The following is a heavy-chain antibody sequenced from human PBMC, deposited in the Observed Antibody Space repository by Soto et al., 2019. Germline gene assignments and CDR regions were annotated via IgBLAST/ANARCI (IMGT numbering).Heavy chain of an antibody. CDR1: GFSVNSDY. J-gene: IGHJ4*02. V-gene: IGHV3-53*01. Sequence: VGSLRLSCVASGFSVNSDYMSWVRQAPGKGLEWVSLIFPGGTTYYAESVKGRFTISKDSSKSTLYLQMNNLRVEDTGIFYCARGFHYGTIDSWGQGALVTVSS. D-gene: IGHD3-10*01. CDR2: IFPGGTT. CDR3: ARGFHYGTIDS.